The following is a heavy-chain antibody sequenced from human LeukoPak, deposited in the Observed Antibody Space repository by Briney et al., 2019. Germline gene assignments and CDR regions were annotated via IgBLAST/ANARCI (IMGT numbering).Heavy chain of an antibody. D-gene: IGHD3-16*01. CDR3: ARYFMITFGGVSSWFDP. CDR1: GFTFSSYG. J-gene: IGHJ5*02. CDR2: IWYDGSNK. V-gene: IGHV3-33*01. Sequence: GRSLRLSCAASGFTFSSYGMHWVRQAPGKGLEWVAVIWYDGSNKYYADSVKGRFTISRDNSKNTLYLQMNSLRAEDTAVYYCARYFMITFGGVSSWFDPWGQGTLVTVSS.